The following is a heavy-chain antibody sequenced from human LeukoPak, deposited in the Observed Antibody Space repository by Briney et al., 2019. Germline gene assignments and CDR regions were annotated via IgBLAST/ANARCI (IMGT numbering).Heavy chain of an antibody. V-gene: IGHV3-11*04. J-gene: IGHJ6*03. D-gene: IGHD3-10*01. CDR3: ARHQEAMVRGVLYYMDV. Sequence: GGSLRLPCAASGFTFSDYYMSWIRQAPGKGLEWVSYISSSGSTIYYADSVKGRFTISRDNAKNSLYLQMNSLRAEDTAVYYCARHQEAMVRGVLYYMDVWGKGTTVTISS. CDR1: GFTFSDYY. CDR2: ISSSGSTI.